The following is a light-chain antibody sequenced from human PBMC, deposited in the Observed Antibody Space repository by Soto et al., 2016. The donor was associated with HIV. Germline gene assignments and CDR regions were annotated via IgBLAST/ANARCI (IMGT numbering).Light chain of an antibody. CDR2: KAS. CDR1: QSVGRW. CDR3: QQYDRFPWT. V-gene: IGKV1-5*03. J-gene: IGKJ1*01. Sequence: DIQMTQSPSSLSASVGDRVTITCRASQSVGRWLAWFQKKPGQVPKLLIYKASSLKSGVPPRFSGSGSGTDFSLTISGLQSDDSATYYCQQYDRFPWTFGQGTGVEI.